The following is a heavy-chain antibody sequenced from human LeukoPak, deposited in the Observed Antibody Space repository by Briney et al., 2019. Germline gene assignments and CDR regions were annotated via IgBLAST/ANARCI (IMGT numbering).Heavy chain of an antibody. D-gene: IGHD6-13*01. J-gene: IGHJ6*03. CDR1: GFTFTSSA. CDR3: AAGTGYSSSWYPPSAVEYYMDV. V-gene: IGHV1-58*02. Sequence: ASVKVSCKASGFTFTSSAMQWVRQARGQRLEGIGWIVVGSGNTNYAQKFQERVTITRDMSTSTAYMELSSLRSEDTAVYYCAAGTGYSSSWYPPSAVEYYMDVWGKGTTVTVSS. CDR2: IVVGSGNT.